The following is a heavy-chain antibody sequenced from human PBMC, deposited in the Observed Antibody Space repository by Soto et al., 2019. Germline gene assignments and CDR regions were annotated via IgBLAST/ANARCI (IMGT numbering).Heavy chain of an antibody. V-gene: IGHV1-18*01. CDR3: ARVSGDPGPPTYYYDSSGPNWFDP. J-gene: IGHJ5*02. CDR1: GYTFTSYG. D-gene: IGHD3-22*01. CDR2: ISAYNGNT. Sequence: ASVKVSCKASGYTFTSYGISWVRQAPGQGLEWMGWISAYNGNTNYAQKLQGRVTMTTDTSTSTAYMELRSLRSDDTAVYYCARVSGDPGPPTYYYDSSGPNWFDPWGQGTLVTVSS.